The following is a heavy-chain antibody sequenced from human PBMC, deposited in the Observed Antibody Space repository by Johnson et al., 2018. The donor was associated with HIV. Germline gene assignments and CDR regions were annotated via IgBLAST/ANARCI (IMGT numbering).Heavy chain of an antibody. CDR1: GFTFSSYA. J-gene: IGHJ3*02. Sequence: EVQLVESGGGVVQPGRSLRLSCAASGFTFSSYAMHWVRQAPGKGLEWVSGINLNGGSTGYADSVKGRFTISRDNAKNSLYLQMNSLRAEDTALYYCAKDPDSSGYYQSRDAFDIWGQGTMVTVSS. CDR3: AKDPDSSGYYQSRDAFDI. D-gene: IGHD3-22*01. V-gene: IGHV3-20*04. CDR2: INLNGGST.